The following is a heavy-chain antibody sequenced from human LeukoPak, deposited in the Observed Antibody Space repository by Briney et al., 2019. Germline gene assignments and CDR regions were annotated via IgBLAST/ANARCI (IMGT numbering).Heavy chain of an antibody. Sequence: SSETLSLTCTVSGDSISSYYWGWIRKPPGTGMERMGYIYYCGSTKYNPSLKSRVTISVDTSKNQFSLKLSSVTAADTAVYYCARAEGGCTNGVCYHYYYYYMDVWGKGTTVTVSS. D-gene: IGHD2-8*01. CDR2: IYYCGST. CDR3: ARAEGGCTNGVCYHYYYYYMDV. CDR1: GDSISSYY. J-gene: IGHJ6*03. V-gene: IGHV4-59*08.